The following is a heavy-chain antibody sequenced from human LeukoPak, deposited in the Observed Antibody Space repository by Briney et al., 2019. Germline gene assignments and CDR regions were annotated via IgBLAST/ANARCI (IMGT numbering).Heavy chain of an antibody. CDR1: GYTFTSYY. J-gene: IGHJ5*02. CDR2: INPNSGGT. D-gene: IGHD2-15*01. CDR3: ARDGLAVLIEFDL. Sequence: GASVKVSCKASGYTFTSYYMYWVRQAPGQGLEWVGWINPNSGGTNYAQKFQGRVTMTGDTSLTTTYMELSSLTYDDTAVYYCARDGLAVLIEFDLWGQGTLVTVSS. V-gene: IGHV1-2*02.